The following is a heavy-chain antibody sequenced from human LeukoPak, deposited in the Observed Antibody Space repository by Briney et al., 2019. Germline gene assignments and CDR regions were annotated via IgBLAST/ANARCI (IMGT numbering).Heavy chain of an antibody. CDR1: GGSISSSSYY. Sequence: SETLSLTCTVSGGSISSSSYYWGWIRQPPGKGLEWIGSIYYSGSTYYNPSLKSRVTISVDTSKNQFSLKLSSVTAADTAVYYYARYASGSYFDYWGQGTLVTVSS. J-gene: IGHJ4*02. D-gene: IGHD1-26*01. CDR2: IYYSGST. CDR3: ARYASGSYFDY. V-gene: IGHV4-39*01.